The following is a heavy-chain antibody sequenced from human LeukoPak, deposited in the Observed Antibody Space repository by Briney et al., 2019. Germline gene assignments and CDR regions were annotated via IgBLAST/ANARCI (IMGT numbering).Heavy chain of an antibody. CDR1: GLTVTNAW. CDR2: IASKTDGGAT. CDR3: TTGIRGD. J-gene: IGHJ4*02. Sequence: GGSLRLSCSASGLTVTNAWMNWVRQAPGEGLDWVGRIASKTDGGATDYAAPVKGRFTISRDDSKNTLNLRMNSLKTEDTAVYYCTTGIRGDWGQGTLVTVSS. V-gene: IGHV3-15*07. D-gene: IGHD3-10*01.